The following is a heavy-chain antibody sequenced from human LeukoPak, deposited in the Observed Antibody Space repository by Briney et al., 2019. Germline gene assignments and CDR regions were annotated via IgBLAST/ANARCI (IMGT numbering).Heavy chain of an antibody. CDR1: GGSISSSSYY. D-gene: IGHD4-17*01. Sequence: SETLSLTCTVSGGSISSSSYYWGWIRQPPGKGLEWIGSIYYSGSTYYNPSLKSRVTISVDTSKNQFSLKLSSVTAGEAAVYYCARQRNEYDYGDYQVIDYWGQGTLVTFSS. J-gene: IGHJ4*02. V-gene: IGHV4-39*01. CDR2: IYYSGST. CDR3: ARQRNEYDYGDYQVIDY.